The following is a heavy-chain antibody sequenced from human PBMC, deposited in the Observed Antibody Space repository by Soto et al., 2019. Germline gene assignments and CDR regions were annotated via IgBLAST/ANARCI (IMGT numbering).Heavy chain of an antibody. J-gene: IGHJ4*02. CDR1: GFTFGYYA. Sequence: PGGSLRLSCTASGFTFGYYAMSWVRQAPGKGLEWVGFIRSKAYGGTTEYAASVKGRFTISRDDSKSIAYLQMNSLKTEDTAVYYCTRDRTSSGYYCDYWGQGTLVTVSS. D-gene: IGHD3-22*01. CDR2: IRSKAYGGTT. CDR3: TRDRTSSGYYCDY. V-gene: IGHV3-49*04.